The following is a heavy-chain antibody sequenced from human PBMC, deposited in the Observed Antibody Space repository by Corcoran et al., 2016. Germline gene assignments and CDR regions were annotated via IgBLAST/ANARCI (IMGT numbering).Heavy chain of an antibody. CDR3: ARARNTVTGIATLHY. J-gene: IGHJ4*02. Sequence: QVQLVQSGAEVKKPGSSVKVSCKASGGSFSSYAISWVRQAPGQGLEWMGGIIPIFGATNYAQKFQGRVTIPADESTRTAYMELSSLRSEDTAVYYCARARNTVTGIATLHYWGQGTLATVSS. D-gene: IGHD4-4*01. CDR2: IIPIFGAT. V-gene: IGHV1-69*01. CDR1: GGSFSSYA.